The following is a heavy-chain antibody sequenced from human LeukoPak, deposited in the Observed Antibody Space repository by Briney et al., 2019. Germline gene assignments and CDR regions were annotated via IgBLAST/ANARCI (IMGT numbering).Heavy chain of an antibody. CDR2: ISSSSSYI. V-gene: IGHV3-21*01. CDR1: GFTFSSYS. CDR3: ARDYRLGNGDYVGY. J-gene: IGHJ4*02. D-gene: IGHD4-17*01. Sequence: GGSLRLSCAASGFTFSSYSMNWVRQAPGKGLEWVSSISSSSSYIYYADSVKGRFTISRDNAKNSLYLQMNSLRAEDTAVYYCARDYRLGNGDYVGYWGQGTLVTVSS.